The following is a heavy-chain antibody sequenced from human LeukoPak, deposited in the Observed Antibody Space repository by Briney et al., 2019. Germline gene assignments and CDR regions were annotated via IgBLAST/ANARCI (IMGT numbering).Heavy chain of an antibody. D-gene: IGHD1-1*01. Sequence: ASVKVSCKASGYTFTSYYMHWVRQAPGQGLKWMGIINPSGGSTSYAQKFQGRVTMTRDTSTSTVYMELSSLRSEDTAVYYCARAYNWNDKFDYWGQGTLVTVSS. CDR3: ARAYNWNDKFDY. V-gene: IGHV1-46*01. CDR2: INPSGGST. CDR1: GYTFTSYY. J-gene: IGHJ4*02.